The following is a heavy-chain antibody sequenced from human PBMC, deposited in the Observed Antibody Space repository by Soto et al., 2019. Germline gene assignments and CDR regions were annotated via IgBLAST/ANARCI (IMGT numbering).Heavy chain of an antibody. J-gene: IGHJ4*02. CDR3: AKDFNVVVTAMFDY. V-gene: IGHV3-30*18. CDR2: ISYDGSNK. Sequence: GGSLRLSCAASGFTFSSYGMHWVRQAPGKGLEWVAVISYDGSNKYYADSVKGRFTISRDNSKNTLYLQMNSLRAEDTAVYYCAKDFNVVVTAMFDYWGQGTLVTVSS. D-gene: IGHD2-21*02. CDR1: GFTFSSYG.